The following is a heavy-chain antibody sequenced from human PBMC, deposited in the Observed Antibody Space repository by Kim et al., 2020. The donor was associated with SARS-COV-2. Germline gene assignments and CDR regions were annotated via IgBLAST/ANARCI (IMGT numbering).Heavy chain of an antibody. CDR2: IYYSGST. CDR3: ARSPTMVRGLRWFDP. D-gene: IGHD3-10*01. Sequence: SETLSLTCTVSGGSISSYYWSWIRQPPGKGLEWIGYIYYSGSTNYNPSLKSRVTISVDTSKNQFSLKLSSVTAADTAVYYCARSPTMVRGLRWFDPWGPGTLVTVSS. J-gene: IGHJ5*02. V-gene: IGHV4-59*08. CDR1: GGSISSYY.